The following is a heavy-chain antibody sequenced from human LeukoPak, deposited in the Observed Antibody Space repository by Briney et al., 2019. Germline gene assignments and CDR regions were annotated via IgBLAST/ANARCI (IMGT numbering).Heavy chain of an antibody. Sequence: ASVKVSCKASGYTFTCYYMHWVRQAPGQGLEWMGWINPNSGGTNYAQKFQGRVTMTRDTSISTAYMELSRLRSDDTAVYYCARAVVPAANNYYYYYMDVWGKGTTVTVSS. CDR2: INPNSGGT. D-gene: IGHD2-2*01. J-gene: IGHJ6*03. CDR1: GYTFTCYY. V-gene: IGHV1-2*02. CDR3: ARAVVPAANNYYYYYMDV.